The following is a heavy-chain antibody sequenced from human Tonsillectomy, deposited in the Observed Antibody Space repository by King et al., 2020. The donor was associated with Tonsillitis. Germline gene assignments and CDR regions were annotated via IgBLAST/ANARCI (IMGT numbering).Heavy chain of an antibody. D-gene: IGHD6-13*01. Sequence: VQLVQSGAEVKKPGASVKVSCKASGYTFTSYGISWVRQAPGQGPEWMGWINTYNDYTTYEQRLQGRVSMTTDTSTSTAYMELRSLRSDDTAMYYCARDWGPGIAAAGIDYWGQGTLVTVSS. J-gene: IGHJ4*02. CDR1: GYTFTSYG. CDR2: INTYNDYT. CDR3: ARDWGPGIAAAGIDY. V-gene: IGHV1-18*01.